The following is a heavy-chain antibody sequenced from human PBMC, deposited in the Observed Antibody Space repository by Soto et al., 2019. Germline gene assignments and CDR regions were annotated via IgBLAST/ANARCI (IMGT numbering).Heavy chain of an antibody. J-gene: IGHJ6*02. CDR3: SRAGFGHGLAV. CDR1: GFTSSDHY. CDR2: TANKRSRYTT. D-gene: IGHD3-16*01. Sequence: EVELVESGGGLVQAGGSLRVSCGVSGFTSSDHYMDWVRRAPGKGLEWVGRTANKRSRYTTEYTASVKGRFIISRADSKNSVYLQMNSMKIEDPAVYYCSRAGFGHGLAVWGQGTAVTVSS. V-gene: IGHV3-72*01.